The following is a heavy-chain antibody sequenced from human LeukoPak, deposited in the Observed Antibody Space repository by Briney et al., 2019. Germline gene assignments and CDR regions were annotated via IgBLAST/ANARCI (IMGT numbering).Heavy chain of an antibody. J-gene: IGHJ3*02. V-gene: IGHV4-34*01. CDR2: INHSGST. CDR3: ARRPRMKAFDI. Sequence: SETLSLTCAVYGGSFSGYYWSWIRQPPGKGLEWIGEINHSGSTNYNPSLKSRVTISVDTSKNRFSLKLSSVTAADTAVYYCARRPRMKAFDIWGQGSMVTVSS. D-gene: IGHD2-8*01. CDR1: GGSFSGYY.